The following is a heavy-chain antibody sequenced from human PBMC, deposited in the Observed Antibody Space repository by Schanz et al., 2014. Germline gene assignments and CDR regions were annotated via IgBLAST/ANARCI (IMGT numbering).Heavy chain of an antibody. D-gene: IGHD6-19*01. V-gene: IGHV4-61*01. CDR1: GGSISSDSIYSDY. J-gene: IGHJ3*02. CDR2: IYYTAST. CDR3: ATHSSDWFSASNI. Sequence: QVQLQEAGPGLVKPAETLSLTCTVSGGSISSDSIYSDYWSWIRQPPGKGLEWIGYIYYTASTNYNPSLRSRVTISVDTSKNQFSLKLSSVTAADTAVYYCATHSSDWFSASNIWGQGTMVTVSS.